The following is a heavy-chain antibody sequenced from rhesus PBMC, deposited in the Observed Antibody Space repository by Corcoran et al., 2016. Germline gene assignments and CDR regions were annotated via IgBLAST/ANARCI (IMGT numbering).Heavy chain of an antibody. CDR3: ARVGTATPDY. CDR2: IYGSGSST. J-gene: IGHJ4*01. D-gene: IGHD5-24*01. CDR1: GGSISSSY. V-gene: IGHV4-169*01. Sequence: QLQLQESGPGLVKPSETLSVTCAVSGGSISSSYWSWIRPAPGKGLEWIGYIYGSGSSTHYDPSLKSRVTLPVDTSKSQLSLKLSSVSTADTAVYYCARVGTATPDYWGQGVLVTVSS.